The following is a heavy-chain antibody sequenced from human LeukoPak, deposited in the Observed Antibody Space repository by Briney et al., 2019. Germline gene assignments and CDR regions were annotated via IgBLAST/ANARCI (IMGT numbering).Heavy chain of an antibody. CDR1: GGSISSYY. J-gene: IGHJ4*02. CDR2: IYYSGST. V-gene: IGHV4-59*01. CDR3: ASVTFGGVIVDY. Sequence: SETLSLTCTVSGGSISSYYWSWIQQPPGKGLEWIGYIYYSGSTNYNPSLKSRATISVDTSKNQFSLKLSSVTAADTAVYYCASVTFGGVIVDYWGQGTLVTVSS. D-gene: IGHD3-16*02.